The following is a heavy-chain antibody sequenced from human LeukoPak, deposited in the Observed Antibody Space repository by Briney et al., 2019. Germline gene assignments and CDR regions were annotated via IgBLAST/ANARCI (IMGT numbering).Heavy chain of an antibody. CDR1: GGSISSSSDY. Sequence: SETLSLTCTVSGGSISSSSDYWGWIRQPPGKGLEWIGSIYYSGSTYYNPSLKSRVTISVDTSKNQFSLKLSSVTAADTAVYYCARSSIAARLAYNYWGQGTLVTVSS. J-gene: IGHJ4*02. CDR2: IYYSGST. CDR3: ARSSIAARLAYNY. D-gene: IGHD6-6*01. V-gene: IGHV4-39*01.